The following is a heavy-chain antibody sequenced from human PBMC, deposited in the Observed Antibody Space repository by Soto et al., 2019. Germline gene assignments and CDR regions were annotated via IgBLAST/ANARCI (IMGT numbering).Heavy chain of an antibody. D-gene: IGHD3-10*01. CDR2: INPNGGGT. CDR3: ARDSSASATSYSFDY. J-gene: IGHJ4*02. V-gene: IGHV1-46*01. CDR1: GYKFINHY. Sequence: ASVKVSCKASGYKFINHYIHWVRHAPGVGLEWMGIINPNGGGTDYAQKFQGRVTMTTDTYASTVHMELSSLRSEDTAVYFCARDSSASATSYSFDYWGQGTLVTVSS.